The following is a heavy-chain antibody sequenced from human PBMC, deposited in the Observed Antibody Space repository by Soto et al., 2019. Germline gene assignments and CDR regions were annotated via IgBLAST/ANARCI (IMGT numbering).Heavy chain of an antibody. J-gene: IGHJ2*01. CDR1: GGSINSNNYY. CDR3: ARHVGSGSYADCYFDI. CDR2: IYYSGYT. Sequence: KTSETRSLTCSVSGGSINSNNYYWGWIRQPRGKGLEWIGRIYYSGYTYYNPSVKSRITTSLDTSKNQVSLKLSSVTAADTAVYYCARHVGSGSYADCYFDIWGRGTLVTVSS. V-gene: IGHV4-39*01. D-gene: IGHD3-10*01.